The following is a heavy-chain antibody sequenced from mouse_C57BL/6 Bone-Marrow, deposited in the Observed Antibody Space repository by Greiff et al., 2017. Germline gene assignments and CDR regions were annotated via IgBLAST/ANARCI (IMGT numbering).Heavy chain of an antibody. V-gene: IGHV1-64*01. CDR1: GYTFTSYW. D-gene: IGHD1-1*01. J-gene: IGHJ2*01. CDR3: ARGGFIYDYGSSDDY. CDR2: IHPNSGST. Sequence: QVQLQQPGAELVKPGASVKLSCKASGYTFTSYWMHWVKQRPGQGLEWIGMIHPNSGSTNYNEKFKSKATLTVDKSSSTAYMQLSSLTSVDSAVYDCARGGFIYDYGSSDDYWGQGTTLTVAS.